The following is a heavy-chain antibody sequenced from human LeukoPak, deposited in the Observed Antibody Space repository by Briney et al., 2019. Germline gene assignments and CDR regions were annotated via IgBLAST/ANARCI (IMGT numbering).Heavy chain of an antibody. CDR2: INPNSGGT. CDR1: GYTFTGYY. CDR3: ARDLIGGRPFDY. D-gene: IGHD2-15*01. J-gene: IGHJ4*02. Sequence: ASVKVSYKASGYTFTGYYMHWVRQAPGQGLEWMGWINPNSGGTNYAQKFQGRVTMTRDTSISTAYMELSRLRSDDTAVYYCARDLIGGRPFDYWGQGTLVTVSS. V-gene: IGHV1-2*02.